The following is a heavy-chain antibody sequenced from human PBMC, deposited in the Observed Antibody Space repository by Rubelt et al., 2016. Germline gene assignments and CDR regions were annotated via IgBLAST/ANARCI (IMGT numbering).Heavy chain of an antibody. CDR3: ARDLTYNLPAY. V-gene: IGHV1-3*01. CDR1: GYTFTSYA. D-gene: IGHD5-24*01. CDR2: INAGNGNT. Sequence: QVQLVQSGAEVKKPGASVKVSCKASGYTFTSYAMHWVRQAPGQRLEWMGWINAGNGNTNYAQKLQGRVTMTTATSTSTAYMELRSLRADDTAVYYCARDLTYNLPAYWGQGTLVTVSS. J-gene: IGHJ4*02.